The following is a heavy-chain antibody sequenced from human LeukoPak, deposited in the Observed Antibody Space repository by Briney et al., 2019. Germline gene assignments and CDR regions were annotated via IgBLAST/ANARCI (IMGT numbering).Heavy chain of an antibody. Sequence: SETLSLTCTVSGASISGYFWSWIRQPPGKGLEWIGYISSSGNTNYNPSLKSRVTISVDTSKNRFSLKLSSVTAADTAVYYCARGPIGLRAFDIWGQGTMVTVSS. CDR2: ISSSGNT. CDR3: ARGPIGLRAFDI. J-gene: IGHJ3*02. V-gene: IGHV4-59*12. CDR1: GASISGYF. D-gene: IGHD2/OR15-2a*01.